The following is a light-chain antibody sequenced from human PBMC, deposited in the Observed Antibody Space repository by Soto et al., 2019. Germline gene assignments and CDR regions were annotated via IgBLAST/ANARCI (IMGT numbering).Light chain of an antibody. CDR1: QSVRSS. CDR2: GAS. V-gene: IGKV3-15*01. CDR3: QQYNNWWT. Sequence: EIVMTQSPATPSVSPGERATLSCRASQSVRSSLAWYQQKPGQPPRLLIYGASTRATGFPARFSGSGSGTEFTLTISSLQSEDFAVYYCQQYNNWWTFGQGTKVEIK. J-gene: IGKJ1*01.